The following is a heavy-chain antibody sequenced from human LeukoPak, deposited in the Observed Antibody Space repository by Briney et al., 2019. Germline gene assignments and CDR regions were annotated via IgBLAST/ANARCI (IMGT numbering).Heavy chain of an antibody. D-gene: IGHD2-21*02. CDR1: GFTVSSNY. V-gene: IGHV3-53*04. J-gene: IGHJ4*02. CDR2: IYSGGST. CDR3: ARGLLYCGGDCYPGYFDY. Sequence: GGSLRLSCAASGFTVSSNYMSWVRQAPGKGLEWVSVIYSGGSTYYADSVKGRFTISRHNSKSTLYLQMNSLRAEDTAVYYCARGLLYCGGDCYPGYFDYWGQGTLVTVSS.